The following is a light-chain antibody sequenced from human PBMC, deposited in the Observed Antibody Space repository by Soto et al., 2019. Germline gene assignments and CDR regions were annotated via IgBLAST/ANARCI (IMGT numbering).Light chain of an antibody. CDR2: EVT. CDR3: SSYTSSSTWV. J-gene: IGLJ3*02. CDR1: SSDVGGYKY. Sequence: QSVLTQPASVSGSPGQSITISCTGTSSDVGGYKYVSWYQQHPGKTPNLMIYEVTNRPSGVSNRFSGSKSGNTASLTISGLQAEDEADYYCSSYTSSSTWVFGGGTQLTVL. V-gene: IGLV2-14*01.